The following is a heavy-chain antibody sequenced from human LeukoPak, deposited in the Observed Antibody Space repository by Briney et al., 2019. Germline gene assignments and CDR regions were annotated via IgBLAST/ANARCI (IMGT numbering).Heavy chain of an antibody. CDR1: GGSISSGGYY. CDR2: IYHSGST. D-gene: IGHD5-24*01. V-gene: IGHV4-31*03. J-gene: IGHJ4*02. Sequence: SETLSLTCTVSGGSISSGGYYWSWIRQHPGKGLEWIGYIYHSGSTYYNPSLRSRVIISLDTSQNQFSLKLRSVTAADTAVYYCARDRDGYTSLDSWGQGTLVTVSS. CDR3: ARDRDGYTSLDS.